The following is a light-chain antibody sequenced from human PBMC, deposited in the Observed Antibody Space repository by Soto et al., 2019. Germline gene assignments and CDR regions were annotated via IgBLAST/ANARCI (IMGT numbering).Light chain of an antibody. CDR3: QRFGTSPPWT. CDR2: DAS. V-gene: IGKV3-20*01. Sequence: EIVLTPPPATLPLSPREKATLSSRATKSVSTYVTYLAWYQQKPGQAPRLLIYDASGRATGIPDRFSGSGSGTEFTLTISRLEPEDFAVYYCQRFGTSPPWTFGQGTVV. J-gene: IGKJ1*01. CDR1: KSVSTYVTY.